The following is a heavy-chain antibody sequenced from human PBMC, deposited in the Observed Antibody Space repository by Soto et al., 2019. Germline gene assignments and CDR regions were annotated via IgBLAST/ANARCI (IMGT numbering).Heavy chain of an antibody. J-gene: IGHJ4*02. V-gene: IGHV3-23*01. CDR3: AKDTVAIRSFYFDS. CDR2: ISASGGSI. D-gene: IGHD2-21*01. Sequence: EVQLLESGGGLVKPGGSLRLSCEVSGFTFYKFAMHWVRQAPGKGLEWVAAISASGGSIYYADSVKGRFTISRDNPKNTLYLQMHSLGVEDTAVYFCAKDTVAIRSFYFDSWAQGTLVTVSS. CDR1: GFTFYKFA.